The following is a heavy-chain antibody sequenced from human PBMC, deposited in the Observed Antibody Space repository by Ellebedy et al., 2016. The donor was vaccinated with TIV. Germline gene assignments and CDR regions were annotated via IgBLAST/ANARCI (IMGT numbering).Heavy chain of an antibody. D-gene: IGHD3-10*01. V-gene: IGHV4-39*07. CDR1: GGYIDGDNYY. Sequence: MPSETLSLTCTVSGGYIDGDNYYWGWLRQPPGKGLEWIGSVYYIGYSYYNPSLQSRVTISQDTSKNHISLKLRSVTAADTAVYYCALVRGVVTSNWFDPWGQGTLVTVSS. J-gene: IGHJ5*02. CDR2: VYYIGYS. CDR3: ALVRGVVTSNWFDP.